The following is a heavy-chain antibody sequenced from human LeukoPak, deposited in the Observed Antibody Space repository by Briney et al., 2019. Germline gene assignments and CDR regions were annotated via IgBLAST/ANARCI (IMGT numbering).Heavy chain of an antibody. CDR3: ARYRDDYNDFDY. V-gene: IGHV4-59*08. J-gene: IGHJ4*02. CDR2: IYYSEST. D-gene: IGHD5-24*01. Sequence: SETLSLTCTVSGGSISSYYWSWIRQPPGKGLEWIGYIYYSESTNYNPSLKSRVTISVDTSKNQFSLKLSSVTAADTAVYYCARYRDDYNDFDYWGQGTLVTVSS. CDR1: GGSISSYY.